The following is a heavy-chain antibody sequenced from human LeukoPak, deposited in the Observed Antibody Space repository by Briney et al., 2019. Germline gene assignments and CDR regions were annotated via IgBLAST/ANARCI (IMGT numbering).Heavy chain of an antibody. CDR1: GGSFSGYY. CDR3: TRYDSDTAMLDY. V-gene: IGHV4-34*01. D-gene: IGHD3-22*01. J-gene: IGHJ4*02. Sequence: TSETLSLTCAVYGGSFSGYYWSWIRQPPGKGLEWIGEINHSGSTNYNPSLKSRVTISVDTSKNQFSLKLSSVTAADTAVYYCTRYDSDTAMLDYWGQGTLVTVSS. CDR2: INHSGST.